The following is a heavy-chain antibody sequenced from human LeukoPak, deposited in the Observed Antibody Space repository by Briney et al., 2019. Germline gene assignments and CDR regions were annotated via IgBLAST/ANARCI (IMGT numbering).Heavy chain of an antibody. D-gene: IGHD3-10*01. CDR1: GFIFSGYG. Sequence: GRSLRRSCAASGFIFSGYGMHWVRQAPGKGLEWVALISHDETTQHYADSVKGRFTISRDNSKNTLYLQMNNLRVDDTAVYYCAKDRIIISFGDVSKRWGQGTLVTVSS. V-gene: IGHV3-30*18. CDR3: AKDRIIISFGDVSKR. CDR2: ISHDETTQ. J-gene: IGHJ1*01.